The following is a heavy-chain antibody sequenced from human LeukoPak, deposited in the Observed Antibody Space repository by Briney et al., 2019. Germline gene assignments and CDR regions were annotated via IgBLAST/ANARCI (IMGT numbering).Heavy chain of an antibody. J-gene: IGHJ4*02. D-gene: IGHD2-2*01. CDR1: GGSINSYY. CDR2: IYYSGST. V-gene: IGHV4-59*13. Sequence: PSETLSLTCTVSGGSINSYYWSWIRQSPGKGLEWIGYIYYSGSTHYNPSLKSRVTISTDTSKNQLSLRLNSVTAADTAVYYCARWIPSSNSFDYWGQGTLVTVSS. CDR3: ARWIPSSNSFDY.